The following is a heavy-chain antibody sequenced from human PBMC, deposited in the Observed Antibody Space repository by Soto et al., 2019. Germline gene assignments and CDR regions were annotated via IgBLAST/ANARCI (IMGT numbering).Heavy chain of an antibody. D-gene: IGHD3-3*01. CDR3: ARRFLEWLFPHWDYYYYGMDV. J-gene: IGHJ6*02. V-gene: IGHV4-39*01. CDR2: IYYSGST. CDR1: GGSISSSYYY. Sequence: TSETLSLTCTVSGGSISSSYYYWGWIRQPPGKGLEWIGSIYYSGSTYYNPSLKSRVTISVDTSKNQFSLKLSSVTAADTAVYYCARRFLEWLFPHWDYYYYGMDVWGQGTTVTVSS.